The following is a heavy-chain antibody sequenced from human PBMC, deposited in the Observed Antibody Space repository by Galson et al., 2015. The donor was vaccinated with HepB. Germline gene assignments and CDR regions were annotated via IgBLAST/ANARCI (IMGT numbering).Heavy chain of an antibody. J-gene: IGHJ4*02. D-gene: IGHD6-13*01. CDR1: GGTFSSYA. CDR2: IIPILGIA. CDR3: AREGYGSSRYYFDY. V-gene: IGHV1-69*04. Sequence: SVKVSCKASGGTFSSYAISWVRQAPGQGLEWMGRIIPILGIANYAQKFQGRVTITADKSTSTAYMELSSLRSEDTAVYYCAREGYGSSRYYFDYWGQGTLVTVSS.